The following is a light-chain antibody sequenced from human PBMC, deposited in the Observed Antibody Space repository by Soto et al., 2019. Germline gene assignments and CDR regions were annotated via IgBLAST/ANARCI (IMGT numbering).Light chain of an antibody. V-gene: IGLV2-14*01. CDR2: EVS. CDR3: SSYTISSALDV. J-gene: IGLJ1*01. CDR1: SSDVGAYDY. Sequence: QSVLTQPASVSGSPGQSITISCTGTSSDVGAYDYVSWYQHHPGKAPKLMIYEVSYRPSGVSNRFSGSKSGNTASLTISGLQAEDEADYYCSSYTISSALDVFGPGTKLTVL.